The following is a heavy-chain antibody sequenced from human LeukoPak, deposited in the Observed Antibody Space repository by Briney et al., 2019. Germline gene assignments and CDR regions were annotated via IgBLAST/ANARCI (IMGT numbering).Heavy chain of an antibody. Sequence: SETLSLTCTVSGGSINNYYWSWIRQPAGKGLEWIGRIYTRGSTNYNPSLKSRVTMSVDTSKNQFSLKLTSVTAADTAVYYCARDQWGVRRGLVGGMDVWGQGTTVTVSS. CDR3: ARDQWGVRRGLVGGMDV. CDR2: IYTRGST. V-gene: IGHV4-4*07. D-gene: IGHD3/OR15-3a*01. J-gene: IGHJ6*02. CDR1: GGSINNYY.